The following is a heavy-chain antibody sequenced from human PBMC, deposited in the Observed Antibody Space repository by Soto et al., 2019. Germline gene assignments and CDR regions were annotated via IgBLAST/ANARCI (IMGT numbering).Heavy chain of an antibody. CDR1: GGSFSGYY. V-gene: IGHV4-34*01. J-gene: IGHJ4*02. Sequence: SETLSLTCAVYGGSFSGYYWSWIRQPPGKGLEWIGEINHSGSTTYSPSFQGQVAISADRSINTAYLQWSGLRASDTAMYYCARRPAGSARHFDYWGLGTLVTVSS. D-gene: IGHD6-6*01. CDR2: INHSGST. CDR3: ARRPAGSARHFDY.